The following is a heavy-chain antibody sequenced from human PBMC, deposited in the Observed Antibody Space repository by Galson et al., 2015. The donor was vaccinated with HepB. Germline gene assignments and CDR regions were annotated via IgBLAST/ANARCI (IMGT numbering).Heavy chain of an antibody. CDR1: GFTFSSLG. D-gene: IGHD1-1*01. CDR2: IGVNAGST. Sequence: SLRLSCAASGFTFSSLGMTWVRQAPGKGLECVSAIGVNAGSTDYADSVKGRFTISRDNSKNMLYLQMNNFRAEDTAVYYCAKGTTNIDYWCQGTLVTVSS. CDR3: AKGTTNIDY. J-gene: IGHJ4*02. V-gene: IGHV3-23*01.